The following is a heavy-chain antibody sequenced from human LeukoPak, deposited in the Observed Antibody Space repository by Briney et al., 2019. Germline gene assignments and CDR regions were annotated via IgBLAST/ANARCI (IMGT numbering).Heavy chain of an antibody. CDR3: XXXXXXXXXXXXXXXXXDV. V-gene: IGHV5-51*01. CDR1: GYSFTSYW. CDR2: IYPGDSDT. Sequence: GESLKISCKGSGYSFTSYWIGWVRQMPGKGLEWMGIIYPGDSDTRYSPSFQGQVTISADKSISTAYLQWSSLKASDTAMYYXXXXXXXXXXXXXXXXXXDVWGQGTTVTVSS. J-gene: IGHJ6*02.